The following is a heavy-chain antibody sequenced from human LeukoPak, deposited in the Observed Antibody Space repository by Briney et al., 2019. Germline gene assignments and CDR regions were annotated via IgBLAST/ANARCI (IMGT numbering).Heavy chain of an antibody. J-gene: IGHJ6*03. CDR3: ARDPYSGAYGDYYYYYMDL. CDR2: ITSSSTYI. Sequence: GGSLRLSYADSGFTFSTYNMNWVRQAPGKGLEWVTSITSSSTYIYYADSVKGRFTISRDNAKNSLYLQMNSLRAEDTAVYYCARDPYSGAYGDYYYYYMDLWGQGTTVTISS. CDR1: GFTFSTYN. D-gene: IGHD1-26*01. V-gene: IGHV3-21*01.